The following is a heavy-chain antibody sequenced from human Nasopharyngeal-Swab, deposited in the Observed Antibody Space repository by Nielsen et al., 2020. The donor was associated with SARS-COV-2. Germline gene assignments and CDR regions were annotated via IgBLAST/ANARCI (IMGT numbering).Heavy chain of an antibody. Sequence: SCTVSGGSISSGDYYWSWIRQPPGKGLEWIGYIYYGGSTYYNPSLKSRVTISVDTSKNQFSLKLSSVTAADTAVYYCARGSTYYYDSTLSEIDYWGQGTLVTVSS. CDR2: IYYGGST. J-gene: IGHJ4*02. CDR1: GGSISSGDYY. D-gene: IGHD3-22*01. CDR3: ARGSTYYYDSTLSEIDY. V-gene: IGHV4-30-4*01.